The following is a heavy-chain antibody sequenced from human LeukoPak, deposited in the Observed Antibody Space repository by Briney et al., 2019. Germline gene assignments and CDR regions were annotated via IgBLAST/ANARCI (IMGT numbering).Heavy chain of an antibody. CDR3: ARVTVKGGDYFDY. V-gene: IGHV5-51*01. CDR2: IYPGDSDT. D-gene: IGHD4-17*01. J-gene: IGHJ4*02. CDR1: AYSFTSYC. Sequence: ESLKISCKASAYSFTSYCIGWVRQMPAEGLEWMGIIYPGDSDTRYSPSFQGQVTVSADKSISTAYLQWSSLKASDTAMYYCARVTVKGGDYFDYWGQGTLVTASS.